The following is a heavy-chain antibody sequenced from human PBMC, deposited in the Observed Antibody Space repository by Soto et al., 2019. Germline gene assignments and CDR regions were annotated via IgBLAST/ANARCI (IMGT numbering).Heavy chain of an antibody. CDR1: GFTFSSYA. D-gene: IGHD3-9*01. Sequence: QVQLVESGGGVVQPGRSLRLSCAASGFTFSSYAMHWVRQAPGKGLEWVAVVSYDGTYQYYADSVKGRFTISRDNSKNTEYLQMNSLRPEDTAVYYCARDDDDILTGYTLGPINYYNGFDVWGQGTTVTVSS. V-gene: IGHV3-30-3*01. CDR2: VSYDGTYQ. CDR3: ARDDDDILTGYTLGPINYYNGFDV. J-gene: IGHJ6*02.